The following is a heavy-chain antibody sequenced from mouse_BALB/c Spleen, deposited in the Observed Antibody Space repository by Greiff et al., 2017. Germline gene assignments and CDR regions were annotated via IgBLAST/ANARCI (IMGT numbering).Heavy chain of an antibody. CDR2: IDPANGNT. Sequence: VQLQQSGAELVKPGASVKLSCTASGFNIKDTYMHWVKQRPEQGLEWIGRIDPANGNTKYDPKFQGKATITADTSSNTAYLQLSSLTSEDTAVYYCARRDSSGYGRFAYWGQGTLVTVSA. CDR1: GFNIKDTY. V-gene: IGHV14-3*02. D-gene: IGHD3-2*01. CDR3: ARRDSSGYGRFAY. J-gene: IGHJ3*01.